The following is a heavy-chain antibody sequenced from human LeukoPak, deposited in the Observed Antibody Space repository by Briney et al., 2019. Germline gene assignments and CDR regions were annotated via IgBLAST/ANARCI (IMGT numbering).Heavy chain of an antibody. CDR3: AKDVPGGIAAAGTWDY. CDR2: ISGSGGST. D-gene: IGHD6-13*01. Sequence: GGSLRLSCAASGFTFRDNAMSWVRQAPGKGLEWVSAISGSGGSTYYADSVKGRFTISRDNSKNTLYLQMNSLRAEDTAVYYCAKDVPGGIAAAGTWDYWGQGTLVTVSS. J-gene: IGHJ4*02. V-gene: IGHV3-23*01. CDR1: GFTFRDNA.